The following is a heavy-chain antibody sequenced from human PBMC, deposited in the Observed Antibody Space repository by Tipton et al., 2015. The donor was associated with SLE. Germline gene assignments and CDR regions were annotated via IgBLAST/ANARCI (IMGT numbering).Heavy chain of an antibody. D-gene: IGHD2/OR15-2a*01. CDR3: ARLGSTTYLTLDGSYFDY. J-gene: IGHJ4*02. V-gene: IGHV4-38-2*01. CDR2: MFHSGTT. Sequence: TLSLTCEVSGYSISSDYYWGWIRQPPGEGLEWIGSMFHSGTTYVNPSLKSRVTISVDKSKSQFSLKVRSVTAADTAVYFCARLGSTTYLTLDGSYFDYWGQGTRVTVSS. CDR1: GYSISSDYY.